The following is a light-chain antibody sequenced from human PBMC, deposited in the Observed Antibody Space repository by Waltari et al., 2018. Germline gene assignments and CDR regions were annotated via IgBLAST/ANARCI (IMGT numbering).Light chain of an antibody. J-gene: IGKJ1*01. Sequence: EVVVTQSPATLSVSPGERAILPCRASQSVSSNLAWDQQKPGQAPRLLSYGASARAIGIPARFSGSGSGTEFTLTISSLQSEDFAVYYCQQYNGWPPWTFGQGTRVEIK. V-gene: IGKV3-15*01. CDR3: QQYNGWPPWT. CDR2: GAS. CDR1: QSVSSN.